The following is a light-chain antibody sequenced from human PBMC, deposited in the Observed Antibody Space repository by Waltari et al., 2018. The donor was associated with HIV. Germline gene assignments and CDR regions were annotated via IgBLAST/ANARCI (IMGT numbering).Light chain of an antibody. V-gene: IGLV1-47*01. CDR1: SSNIGGRNY. J-gene: IGLJ2*01. Sequence: QSVLTQSPSASGTPGQRVIISCSGSSSNIGGRNYVNWYQLLPGTAPKLLIYKNNQRPSRVPDRFSGSNSGTSASLAISGLRSEDEADYYCAAWDDSLNGVVFGGGTKLTVL. CDR3: AAWDDSLNGVV. CDR2: KNN.